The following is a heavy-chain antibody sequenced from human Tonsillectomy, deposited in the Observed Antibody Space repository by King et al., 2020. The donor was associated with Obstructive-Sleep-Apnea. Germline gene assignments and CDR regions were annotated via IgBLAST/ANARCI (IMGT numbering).Heavy chain of an antibody. J-gene: IGHJ4*02. CDR1: GFTFSSYA. Sequence: VQLVESGGGVVQPGRSLRLSCAASGFTFSSYAMHWVRQAPGKGLEWVAVISYDGSNKYYAASVKGRFTISRDNSKNTLYLQINSLRAEDTAVYYCARDLDSSGPGYWGQGTLVTVSS. V-gene: IGHV3-30-3*01. CDR2: ISYDGSNK. D-gene: IGHD3-22*01. CDR3: ARDLDSSGPGY.